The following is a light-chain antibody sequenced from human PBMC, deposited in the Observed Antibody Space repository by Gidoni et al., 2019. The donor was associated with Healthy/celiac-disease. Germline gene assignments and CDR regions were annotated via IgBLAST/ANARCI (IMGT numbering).Light chain of an antibody. Sequence: DIVRNQTRLSLSVTPGQPASISCQSSQSLLQSDGKTYLYWYLQKPGQPPQILIYEVSNRFSGVPDRFSGSASGTDFTLKISRVEAEYVGVYYCMQSIQLHPRLTFGGGTKVEIK. V-gene: IGKV2D-29*01. J-gene: IGKJ4*01. CDR3: MQSIQLHPRLT. CDR2: EVS. CDR1: QSLLQSDGKTY.